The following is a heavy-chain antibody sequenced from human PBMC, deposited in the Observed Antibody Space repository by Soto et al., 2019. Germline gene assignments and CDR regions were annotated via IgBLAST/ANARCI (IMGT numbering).Heavy chain of an antibody. CDR3: AKDLRARMTTDFDY. D-gene: IGHD4-17*01. J-gene: IGHJ4*02. V-gene: IGHV3-30*18. CDR2: ISYDGSNK. CDR1: GFTFSSYG. Sequence: QVQLVESGGGVVQPGRSLRLSCAASGFTFSSYGMHWVRQAPGKGLEWVAVISYDGSNKYYADSVKGRFTISRDNSKNTLYQQMNSLRAEDTAVYYCAKDLRARMTTDFDYWGQGTLVTVSS.